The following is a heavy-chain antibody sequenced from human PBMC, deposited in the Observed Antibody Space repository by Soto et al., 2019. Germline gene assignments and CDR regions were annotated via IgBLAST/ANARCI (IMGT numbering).Heavy chain of an antibody. D-gene: IGHD6-19*01. CDR3: ARWQSSGWYLDI. CDR1: GLTFSNYW. Sequence: EVQLVESGGGLVQPGGSLRLSCAASGLTFSNYWMSWVRHAPGKGLEWVASINQDGTLKYYVDSVKGRFTISRDNAQNSFFLKMISLRADDTAVYYCARWQSSGWYLDIWGQGTLLSVSS. V-gene: IGHV3-7*03. J-gene: IGHJ4*02. CDR2: INQDGTLK.